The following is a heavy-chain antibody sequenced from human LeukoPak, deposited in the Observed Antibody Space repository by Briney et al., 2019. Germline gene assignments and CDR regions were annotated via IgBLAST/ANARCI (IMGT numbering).Heavy chain of an antibody. Sequence: ASVKVSCKASGYTFTSYDINWVRQATGHGLEWMGWMNPNSGNTGYAQKFQGRVTMTRNTSISTAYMELNSLRSEDTAVYYCARLATRGRSSGYDFDYWGQGTLVTVSS. J-gene: IGHJ4*02. D-gene: IGHD5-12*01. CDR2: MNPNSGNT. CDR3: ARLATRGRSSGYDFDY. CDR1: GYTFTSYD. V-gene: IGHV1-8*01.